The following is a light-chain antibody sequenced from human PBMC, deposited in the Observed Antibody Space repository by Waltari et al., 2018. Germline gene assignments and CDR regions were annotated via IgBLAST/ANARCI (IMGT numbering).Light chain of an antibody. V-gene: IGKV1-5*03. Sequence: DIQMTQSPSTLSASVGDRVTITCRASQSIRSWLAWYQQEPGKAPKLLIYKASTLEGGVPSRFSGSGSGTEFTLTISSLQPDDFATYYCQQYNSYWTFGQGP. CDR1: QSIRSW. CDR3: QQYNSYWT. J-gene: IGKJ1*01. CDR2: KAS.